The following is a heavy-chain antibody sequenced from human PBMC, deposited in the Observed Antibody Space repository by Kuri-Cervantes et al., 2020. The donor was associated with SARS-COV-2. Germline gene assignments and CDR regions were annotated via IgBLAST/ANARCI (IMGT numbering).Heavy chain of an antibody. J-gene: IGHJ2*01. V-gene: IGHV4-4*07. CDR1: GGSISSYY. CDR2: IYTSGST. CDR3: ARDYGGNYWYFDL. Sequence: SESLSLSCTVSGGSISSYYGSWIRPPAGKGLEWIGRIYTSGSTNYNPSLKSRVTMSVDTSKNQFSLKLSSVTAADTAVYYCARDYGGNYWYFDLWGRGTLVTVSS. D-gene: IGHD4-23*01.